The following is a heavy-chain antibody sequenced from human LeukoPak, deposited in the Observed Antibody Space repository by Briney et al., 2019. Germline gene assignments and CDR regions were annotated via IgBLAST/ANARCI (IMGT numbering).Heavy chain of an antibody. Sequence: SETLSHTCTVSGDSISRGGYYWSWIRQHPGKGLEWIGYIYYSGSTYYNPSLKSRVTISVDSSKNQFSLILTSVTAADTAVYYCARDATTVTTGAAFDIWGQGTVVTVSS. CDR3: ARDATTVTTGAAFDI. D-gene: IGHD4-17*01. J-gene: IGHJ3*02. CDR2: IYYSGST. CDR1: GDSISRGGYY. V-gene: IGHV4-31*03.